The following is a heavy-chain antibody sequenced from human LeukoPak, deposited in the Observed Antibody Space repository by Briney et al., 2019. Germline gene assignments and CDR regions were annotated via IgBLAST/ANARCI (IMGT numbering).Heavy chain of an antibody. J-gene: IGHJ4*02. V-gene: IGHV4-34*01. CDR3: ARRKITIFGVVLDY. Sequence: SETLSLTCAVYDGSFSGYFRSWIRQPPGKGLEWIGEINHSGSTNYNPSLKSRVTISVDTPKKQFSLKLSSVTAADTAVYYCARRKITIFGVVLDYWGQGTLVTVSS. CDR1: DGSFSGYF. D-gene: IGHD3-3*01. CDR2: INHSGST.